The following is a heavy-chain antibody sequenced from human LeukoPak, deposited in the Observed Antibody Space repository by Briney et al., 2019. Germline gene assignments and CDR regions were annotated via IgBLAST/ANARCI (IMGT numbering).Heavy chain of an antibody. CDR2: IYYSGIT. CDR1: GGSISSSSYY. D-gene: IGHD3-10*01. V-gene: IGHV4-39*01. Sequence: PSETLSLTCTVSGGSISSSSYYWGWIRQPPGKGLEWIGTIYYSGITYYKPSLKSRVTISVDTSKNQFSLNLSSVTAADTAVYYCARSRERNRFGELGYWGQGTLVTVSS. CDR3: ARSRERNRFGELGY. J-gene: IGHJ4*02.